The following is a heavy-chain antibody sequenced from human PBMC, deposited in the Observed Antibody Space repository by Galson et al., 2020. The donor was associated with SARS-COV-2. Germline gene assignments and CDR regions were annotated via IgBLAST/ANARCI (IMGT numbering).Heavy chain of an antibody. J-gene: IGHJ5*02. D-gene: IGHD2-2*01. CDR2: ISWNSGSI. CDR3: AKARCSSTSCLNWFDP. CDR1: GFTFDDYA. Sequence: GGSLRLSCAASGFTFDDYAMHWVRQAPGKGLEWVSGISWNSGSIGYADSVKGRFTISRDNAKNSLYLQMNSLRAEDTALYYCAKARCSSTSCLNWFDPWGQGTLVTVSS. V-gene: IGHV3-9*01.